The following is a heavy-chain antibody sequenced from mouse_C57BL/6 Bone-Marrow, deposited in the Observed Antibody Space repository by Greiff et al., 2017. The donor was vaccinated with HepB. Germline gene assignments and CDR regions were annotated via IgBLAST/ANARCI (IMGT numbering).Heavy chain of an antibody. D-gene: IGHD4-1*01. CDR2: IDPSDSYT. Sequence: VQLQQPGAELVKPGASVKLSCKASGYTFTSYWMQWVKQRPGQGLEWIGEIDPSDSYTNYNQKFKGKATLTVDTSSSTAYMQLSSLTSEDSAVYYCARLWVDYWGQGTTLTVSS. CDR3: ARLWVDY. CDR1: GYTFTSYW. V-gene: IGHV1-50*01. J-gene: IGHJ2*01.